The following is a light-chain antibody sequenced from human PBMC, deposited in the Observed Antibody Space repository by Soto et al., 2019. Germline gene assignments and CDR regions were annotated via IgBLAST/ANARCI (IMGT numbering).Light chain of an antibody. CDR2: WAS. Sequence: DIVMTQSPDSLALSLGEXATINCKSSQSVLYSSNNKNYLAWYQQKPGQPPKLLIYWASTRESGVPDRFSGSGSGTDFTLTISSLQAEDVAVYYCQQYYSTPLTFGGGTKVDIK. CDR1: QSVLYSSNNKNY. V-gene: IGKV4-1*01. CDR3: QQYYSTPLT. J-gene: IGKJ4*01.